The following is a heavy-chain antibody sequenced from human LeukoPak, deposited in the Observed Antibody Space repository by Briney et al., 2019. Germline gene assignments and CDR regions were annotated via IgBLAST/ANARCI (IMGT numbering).Heavy chain of an antibody. CDR3: ARLGSGSNY. D-gene: IGHD3-10*01. V-gene: IGHV6-1*01. CDR1: GDSVSSNSAA. J-gene: IGHJ4*02. Sequence: SQTLSLTCAISGDSVSSNSAAWIWIRQSPSRGLEWLGRTYYRSKWYTEYAVSVKSRITINPDTSKNQFSLQLSSVSPEDTAVYDCARLGSGSNYWGQGTLVTVSS. CDR2: TYYRSKWYT.